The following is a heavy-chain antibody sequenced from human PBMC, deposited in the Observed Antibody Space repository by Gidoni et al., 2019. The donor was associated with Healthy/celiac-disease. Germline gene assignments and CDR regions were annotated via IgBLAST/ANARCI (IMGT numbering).Heavy chain of an antibody. Sequence: EVQLLESGGGLVQPGGSLRLSCAASGFTFSSYAMSWVRQAPGKGLEWVSAISGSCGSTYYADSVKGRFTISRDNSKNTLYLQMNSLRAEDTAVYYCAKSGLYYDFWSGPEYYFDYWGQGTLVTVSS. CDR2: ISGSCGST. J-gene: IGHJ4*02. D-gene: IGHD3-3*01. CDR3: AKSGLYYDFWSGPEYYFDY. V-gene: IGHV3-23*01. CDR1: GFTFSSYA.